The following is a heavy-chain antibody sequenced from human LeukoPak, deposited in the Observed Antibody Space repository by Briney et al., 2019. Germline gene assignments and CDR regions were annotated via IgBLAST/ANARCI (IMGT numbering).Heavy chain of an antibody. CDR3: ARHGHCTNGVCYSNYYYHMDV. CDR1: GYSFTSHW. D-gene: IGHD2-8*01. V-gene: IGHV5-51*01. CDR2: IYPGDSDT. J-gene: IGHJ6*03. Sequence: GESLKISCKGSGYSFTSHWIGWVRQMPGKGLEWMGIIYPGDSDTRYSPSFEGQITISVDKSISTAYLQWGSLKASDTAVYYCARHGHCTNGVCYSNYYYHMDVWGKGTTVTVSS.